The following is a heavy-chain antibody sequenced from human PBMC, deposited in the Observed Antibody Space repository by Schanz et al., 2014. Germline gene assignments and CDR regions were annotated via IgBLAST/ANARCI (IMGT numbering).Heavy chain of an antibody. Sequence: QVQLVESGGGVVQPGRSLRLSCVASGFTFSSYDVFWVRQAPGKGLEWVAVIWYDGSNKYYADSVKGRFTISRDNSENTLYLQMSSLRAGDAAVYYCARGLIAAAGGAFDYWGQGTLVAVSA. CDR3: ARGLIAAAGGAFDY. D-gene: IGHD6-13*01. J-gene: IGHJ4*02. CDR2: IWYDGSNK. V-gene: IGHV3-33*01. CDR1: GFTFSSYD.